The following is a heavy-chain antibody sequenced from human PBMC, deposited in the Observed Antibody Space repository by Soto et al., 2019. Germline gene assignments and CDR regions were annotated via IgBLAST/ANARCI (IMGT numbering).Heavy chain of an antibody. D-gene: IGHD6-19*01. J-gene: IGHJ5*02. CDR2: IDPSDSYT. CDR1: GYSFTSYW. Sequence: KSNGESLKISCKGSGYSFTSYWISWVRQMPGKGLEWMGRIDPSDSYTNYSPSFQGHVTISADKSISTAYLQWSSPKASDTAMYYCARHKVAVAGTVDPWGQGTLVTVSS. V-gene: IGHV5-10-1*01. CDR3: ARHKVAVAGTVDP.